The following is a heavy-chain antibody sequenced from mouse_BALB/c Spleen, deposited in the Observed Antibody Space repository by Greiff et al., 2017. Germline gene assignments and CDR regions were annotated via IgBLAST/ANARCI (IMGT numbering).Heavy chain of an antibody. V-gene: IGHV5-6-5*01. CDR1: GFTFSSYA. Sequence: DVKLVESGGGLVKPGGSLKLSCAASGFTFSSYAMSWVRQTPEKRLEWVASISSGGSTYYPDSVKGRFTISRDNARNILYLQMSSLRSEDTAMYYCAREGRLGYYAMDYWGQGTSVTVSS. CDR2: ISSGGST. CDR3: AREGRLGYYAMDY. D-gene: IGHD2-2*01. J-gene: IGHJ4*01.